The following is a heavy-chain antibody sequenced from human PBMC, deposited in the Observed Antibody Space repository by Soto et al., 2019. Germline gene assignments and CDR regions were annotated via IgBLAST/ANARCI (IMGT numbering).Heavy chain of an antibody. D-gene: IGHD6-13*01. CDR2: MNPNSGNT. J-gene: IGHJ4*02. V-gene: IGHV1-8*01. CDR1: GYTFTSSG. Sequence: ASVKVSCKASGYTFTSSGISCVRQAPGQGLEWMGWMNPNSGNTGYAQKFQGRVTMTTNTSISTAYMELSSLRSEDTAVYYCARERAAAGFDYWGQGTLVTVSS. CDR3: ARERAAAGFDY.